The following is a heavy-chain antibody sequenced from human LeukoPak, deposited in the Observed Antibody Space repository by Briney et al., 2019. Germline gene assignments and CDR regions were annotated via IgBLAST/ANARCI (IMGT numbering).Heavy chain of an antibody. J-gene: IGHJ4*02. D-gene: IGHD1/OR15-1a*01. V-gene: IGHV4-4*07. CDR2: IYSSGYT. CDR3: ARGEHSVDS. Sequence: PSETLSLTCTGSGGAIRSHYWNWIRQPAGKGLEWIGRIYSSGYTNDNPSLKSRITMSVDMSKNQFSLRLNSVTAADTAVYYCARGEHSVDSWGQGMLVAVSS. CDR1: GGAIRSHY.